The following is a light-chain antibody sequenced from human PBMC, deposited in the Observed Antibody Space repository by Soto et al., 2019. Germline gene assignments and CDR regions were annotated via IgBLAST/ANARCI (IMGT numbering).Light chain of an antibody. Sequence: ELVPTQPPATLSVSPGDIVTLSYRASQSVDMNLARYQQRPGQAPRLLVYGASSRATGIPDRFSGSGSGTDSTLSISRLEPEDFAVYYCHQYGSSQTFGQGTKVDIK. CDR1: QSVDMN. CDR2: GAS. J-gene: IGKJ1*01. CDR3: HQYGSSQT. V-gene: IGKV3-20*01.